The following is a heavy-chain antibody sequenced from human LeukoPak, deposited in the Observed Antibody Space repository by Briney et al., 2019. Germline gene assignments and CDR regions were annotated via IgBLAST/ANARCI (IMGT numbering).Heavy chain of an antibody. CDR3: ARDVPGHYYYGMDV. V-gene: IGHV4-4*07. D-gene: IGHD2-2*01. CDR1: GGSFSGYY. J-gene: IGHJ6*02. CDR2: IYTSGST. Sequence: SETLSLTCAVYGGSFSGYYWSWIRQPAGKGLEWIGRIYTSGSTNYNPSLKSRVTMSVDTSKNQFSLKLSSVTAADTAVYYCARDVPGHYYYGMDVWGQGTTVTVSS.